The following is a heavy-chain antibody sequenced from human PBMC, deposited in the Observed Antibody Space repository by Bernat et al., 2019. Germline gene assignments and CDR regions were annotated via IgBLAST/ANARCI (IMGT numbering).Heavy chain of an antibody. V-gene: IGHV1-69*01. CDR3: ARAGWNGGYVWGV. D-gene: IGHD5-12*01. CDR1: GGTFSSYP. CDR2: ITPVYGTP. J-gene: IGHJ3*01. Sequence: QVQLVQSGAEVKKPGSSVKVSCKGSGGTFSSYPISWLRQAPGQGLEWMGGITPVYGTPNHAQKFQGRVTITADESTSTAYMGLSSLRSEDTAVYYCARAGWNGGYVWGVWGQGTLVTVSP.